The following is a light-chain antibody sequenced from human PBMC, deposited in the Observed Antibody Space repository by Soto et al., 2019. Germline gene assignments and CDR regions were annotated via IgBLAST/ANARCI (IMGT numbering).Light chain of an antibody. CDR3: QQYNSYWT. Sequence: DIQMTQSPSTLSASVGDRVTITCRASHSISSWLAWYQQKPGKAPKLLIYKASSLESGVPSRFSGSGSGTEFTLTISSLQPDDFETYYCQQYNSYWTFGQGTKVAIK. V-gene: IGKV1-5*03. CDR1: HSISSW. CDR2: KAS. J-gene: IGKJ1*01.